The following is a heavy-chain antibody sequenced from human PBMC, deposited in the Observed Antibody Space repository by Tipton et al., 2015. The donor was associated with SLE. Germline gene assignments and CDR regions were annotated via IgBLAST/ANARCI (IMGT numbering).Heavy chain of an antibody. Sequence: WSWIRQPPGKGPEWIGYIYDSGSTYYNPSLRSRVTISIDRSKNQFSLNLSSVTAADTAVYYCARDEYRYDTTGYHLLGHFDFWGQGTLVTVSS. V-gene: IGHV4-30-2*01. CDR3: ARDEYRYDTTGYHLLGHFDF. CDR2: IYDSGST. J-gene: IGHJ4*02. D-gene: IGHD3-22*01.